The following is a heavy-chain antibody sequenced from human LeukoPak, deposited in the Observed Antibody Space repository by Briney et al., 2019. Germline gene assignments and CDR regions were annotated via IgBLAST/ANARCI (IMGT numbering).Heavy chain of an antibody. Sequence: ASVKVSCKASGYTFTGYYIHWVRQAPGQGLEWMGWINPNSGGTNYAQNFQGRVTMTRDTSISTAYLELSRLRSDDTAVYYCARTTKTVGVRFDPWGQGTLVTVSS. D-gene: IGHD3-3*01. J-gene: IGHJ5*02. CDR3: ARTTKTVGVRFDP. V-gene: IGHV1-2*02. CDR2: INPNSGGT. CDR1: GYTFTGYY.